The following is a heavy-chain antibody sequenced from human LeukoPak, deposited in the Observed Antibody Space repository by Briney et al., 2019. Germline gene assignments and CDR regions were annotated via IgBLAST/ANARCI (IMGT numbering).Heavy chain of an antibody. J-gene: IGHJ4*02. Sequence: GGSLRLSCSASGFTFSNYAMHWVRQAPGKGLEWVAVISYDGSNKYYADSVKGRFTISRDNSKNTLYLQMNSLRAEDTAVYYCARGADAPMRYYFDYWGQGTLVTVSS. CDR1: GFTFSNYA. CDR2: ISYDGSNK. CDR3: ARGADAPMRYYFDY. V-gene: IGHV3-30-3*01.